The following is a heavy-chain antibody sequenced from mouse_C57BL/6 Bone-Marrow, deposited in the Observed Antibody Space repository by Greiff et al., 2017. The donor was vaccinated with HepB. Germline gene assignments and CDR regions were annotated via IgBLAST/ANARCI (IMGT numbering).Heavy chain of an antibody. CDR1: GFNIKDDY. Sequence: EVQRVESGAELVRPGASVKLSCTASGFNIKDDYMHWVKQRPEQGLEWIGWIDPENGDTEYASKFQGKATITADTSSNTAYLQLSSLTSEDTAVYYCTFYYDYPWFAYWGQGTLVTVSA. J-gene: IGHJ3*01. D-gene: IGHD2-4*01. CDR3: TFYYDYPWFAY. V-gene: IGHV14-4*01. CDR2: IDPENGDT.